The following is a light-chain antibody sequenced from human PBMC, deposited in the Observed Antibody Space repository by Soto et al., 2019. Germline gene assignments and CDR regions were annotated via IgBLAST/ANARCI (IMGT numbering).Light chain of an antibody. CDR3: CSYAGSHTWV. J-gene: IGLJ3*02. CDR1: SSDVGDSDS. Sequence: QSALTQPRSVSGSFGQSVTISCTGTSSDVGDSDSVSWYQQHSGRAPKLMISDVDKRPSGVPDRFSGSKSGNTASLTISGLQSDDAADYYCCSYAGSHTWVFGGGTKLTVL. V-gene: IGLV2-11*01. CDR2: DVD.